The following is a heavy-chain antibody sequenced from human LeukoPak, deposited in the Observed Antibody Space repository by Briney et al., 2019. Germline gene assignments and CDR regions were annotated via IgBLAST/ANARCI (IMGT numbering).Heavy chain of an antibody. CDR2: INHSAST. CDR1: GGSFSGYY. CDR3: ARHMTTVTRGFHP. V-gene: IGHV4-34*01. D-gene: IGHD4-17*01. J-gene: IGHJ5*02. Sequence: SETLSFTCAVYGGSFSGYYWSRIRQPPGKGLEWIGEINHSASTNYNPSLKSRVTISVDTSKNQFSLKLSSVTAADTAVYYCARHMTTVTRGFHPWGQGTLVTVSS.